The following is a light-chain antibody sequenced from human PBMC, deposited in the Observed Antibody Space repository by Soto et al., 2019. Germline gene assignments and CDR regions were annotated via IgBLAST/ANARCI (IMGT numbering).Light chain of an antibody. CDR1: QGINSY. CDR3: QQLKSYPIT. J-gene: IGKJ5*01. V-gene: IGKV1-9*01. Sequence: DIQLSQSPSFLSASVGDRVTITCRASQGINSYLIWYQQQAGKAPKLLIHTASTLQSGVPSRFSGSGSGTEFTLTISSLQPEDFATYYCQQLKSYPITFGPGTRLEIK. CDR2: TAS.